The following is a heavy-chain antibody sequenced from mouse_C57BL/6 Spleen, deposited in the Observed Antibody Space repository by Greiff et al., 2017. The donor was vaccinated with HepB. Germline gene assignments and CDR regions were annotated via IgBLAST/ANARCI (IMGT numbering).Heavy chain of an antibody. CDR3: ARAIKKVVVTRYFDD. D-gene: IGHD1-1*01. J-gene: IGHJ1*03. V-gene: IGHV1-69*01. Sequence: QVQLQQPGAELVMPGASVKLSCKASGYTFTSYWMHWVKQRTGQGLEWIGEIDPSNGYINYNQKFKGKSTLTADKSSSTANMQLSRLTSEDSAVYYCARAIKKVVVTRYFDDWGKGTTVTVSS. CDR1: GYTFTSYW. CDR2: IDPSNGYI.